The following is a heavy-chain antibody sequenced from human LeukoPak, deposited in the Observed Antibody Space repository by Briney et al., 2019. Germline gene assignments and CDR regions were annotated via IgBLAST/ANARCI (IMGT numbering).Heavy chain of an antibody. D-gene: IGHD6-13*01. Sequence: GGSLGLSCAASGFTFSSYAMHWVRQAPGKGLEWVAVISYDGSNKYYADSVKGRFTISRDNSKNTLYLQMNSLRAEDTAVYYCARGSADAFDIWGQGTMVTVSS. CDR2: ISYDGSNK. J-gene: IGHJ3*02. CDR3: ARGSADAFDI. CDR1: GFTFSSYA. V-gene: IGHV3-30-3*01.